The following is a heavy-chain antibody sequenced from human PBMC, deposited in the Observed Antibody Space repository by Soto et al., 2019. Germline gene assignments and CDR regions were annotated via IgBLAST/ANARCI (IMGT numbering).Heavy chain of an antibody. CDR3: ARGCGGGCFSAYGMDV. J-gene: IGHJ6*02. V-gene: IGHV3-48*02. D-gene: IGHD2-15*01. CDR1: GFTCSSYS. Sequence: GGSLRLSCGASGFTCSSYSMKWVRQAPGTGLEWVAYISSSSSPIYYADSVKGRFTLSRDNAKNSLYLQMNSLRDEDTAVYYCARGCGGGCFSAYGMDVWGQGTTVTVSS. CDR2: ISSSSSPI.